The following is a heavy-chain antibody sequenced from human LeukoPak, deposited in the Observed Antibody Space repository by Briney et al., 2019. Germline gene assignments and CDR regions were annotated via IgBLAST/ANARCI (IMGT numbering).Heavy chain of an antibody. J-gene: IGHJ4*02. V-gene: IGHV3-23*01. D-gene: IGHD2-15*01. Sequence: PGGSLRLSCAASGFTFSSYAMNWVRQAPGKGLEWVSTISAGGGSTYYADSVKGRFTISRDDSKNTLYLQMNSLRADDTALYYCARDYCSGGSCYLFDYWGRGTLVTVSS. CDR3: ARDYCSGGSCYLFDY. CDR1: GFTFSSYA. CDR2: ISAGGGST.